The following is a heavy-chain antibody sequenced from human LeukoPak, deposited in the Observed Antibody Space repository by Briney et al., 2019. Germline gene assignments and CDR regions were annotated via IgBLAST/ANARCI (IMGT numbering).Heavy chain of an antibody. V-gene: IGHV4-4*07. D-gene: IGHD5-12*01. CDR1: GDSISSDY. Sequence: SETLSLTCSVSGDSISSDYWSWIRQLAGKGLEWIGRIYTTGSTNYKPSLKSRVTMSVDMSKNQFSLKLSSVTAADRAVYYFASASGYWRQDTLVPVYS. J-gene: IGHJ1*01. CDR3: ASASGY. CDR2: IYTTGST.